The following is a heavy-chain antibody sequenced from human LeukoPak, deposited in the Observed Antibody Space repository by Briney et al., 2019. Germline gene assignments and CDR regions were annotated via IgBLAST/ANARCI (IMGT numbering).Heavy chain of an antibody. J-gene: IGHJ4*02. D-gene: IGHD3-3*01. V-gene: IGHV3-30-3*01. CDR1: GFTFSSYA. Sequence: GGSLRLSCAASGFTFSSYAMHWVRQAPGKGLEWVAVISYDGSNKYYADSVKGRFTISRDNSKNTLYLQMNSLRAEDTAVYYCARDNGFLEWLSGFDYWGQGTLVTVSS. CDR2: ISYDGSNK. CDR3: ARDNGFLEWLSGFDY.